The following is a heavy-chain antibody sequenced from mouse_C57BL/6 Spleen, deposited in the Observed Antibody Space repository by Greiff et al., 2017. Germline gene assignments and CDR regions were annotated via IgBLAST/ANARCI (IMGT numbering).Heavy chain of an antibody. V-gene: IGHV1-69*01. Sequence: QVQLQQPGAELVMPGASVKLSCKASGYTFTSYWMHWVKQRPGQGLEWIGEIDPSDSYTNYNQKFKGKITLTVDKSSSTAYMQLSSLTSGDSAVYDCARSDYYGSTPYCDVWGTGTTVTVSS. CDR1: GYTFTSYW. D-gene: IGHD1-1*01. CDR2: IDPSDSYT. J-gene: IGHJ1*03. CDR3: ARSDYYGSTPYCDV.